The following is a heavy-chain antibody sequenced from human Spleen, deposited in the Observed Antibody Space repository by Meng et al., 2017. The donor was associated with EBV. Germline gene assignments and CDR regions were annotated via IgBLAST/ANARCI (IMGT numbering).Heavy chain of an antibody. J-gene: IGHJ5*02. D-gene: IGHD2-21*01. CDR2: INHSGST. CDR1: GASFSGYY. Sequence: HVQPPQWGGGLLKPSQTLSLTCAVYGASFSGYYWSWIRQPPGKGLEWIGKINHSGSTNYNPSLKSRVTISVDTSKNQFSLKLSSVTAADTAVYYCARAGEEWLEKQVVIGGWFDPWGQGTLVTVSS. V-gene: IGHV4-34*01. CDR3: ARAGEEWLEKQVVIGGWFDP.